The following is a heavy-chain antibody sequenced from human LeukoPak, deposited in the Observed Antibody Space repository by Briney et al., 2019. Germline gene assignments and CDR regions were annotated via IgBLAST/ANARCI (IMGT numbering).Heavy chain of an antibody. J-gene: IGHJ5*02. CDR1: GFTFSTYG. CDR2: ISYDGTNK. Sequence: GRSLRLSCAPSGFTFSTYGLHWVRQAPGKGLEWVAVISYDGTNKYYADSVKGRFTISRDNSKNTLYLQMNSLRAEDTAVYYCAKDRDSDYGDGGFDPWGQGTLVTVSS. V-gene: IGHV3-30*18. D-gene: IGHD4-17*01. CDR3: AKDRDSDYGDGGFDP.